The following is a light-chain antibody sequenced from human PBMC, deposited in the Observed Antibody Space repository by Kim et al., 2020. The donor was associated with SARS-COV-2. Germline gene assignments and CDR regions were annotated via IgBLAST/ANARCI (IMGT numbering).Light chain of an antibody. CDR2: GKN. V-gene: IGLV3-19*01. CDR3: NSRGSNDNVV. J-gene: IGLJ2*01. CDR1: SLRRYY. Sequence: SSELTQDPAVSVALGQTVRITCQGDSLRRYYATWYQQKPGQAPIVVIYGKNNRPSGIPDRFSGSSSGNTASLTITGTPAGDEADYYCNSRGSNDNVVFGGGTKLTVL.